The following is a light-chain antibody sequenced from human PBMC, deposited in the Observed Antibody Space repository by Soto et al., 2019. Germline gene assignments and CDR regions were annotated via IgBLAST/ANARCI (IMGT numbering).Light chain of an antibody. CDR2: DAS. CDR3: QQRSNSPLFT. Sequence: EIVLTQSPATLSLSPGERATLSCRASQSVSSFLAWYQQKPGQAPRLLIYDASNRAPGIPARFSGSGSGTDFTLSIGSLDPEDFAVYYCQQRSNSPLFTFGPGTKVHI. CDR1: QSVSSF. J-gene: IGKJ3*01. V-gene: IGKV3-11*01.